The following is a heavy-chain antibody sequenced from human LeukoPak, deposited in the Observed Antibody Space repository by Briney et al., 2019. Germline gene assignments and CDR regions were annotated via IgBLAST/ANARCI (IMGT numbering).Heavy chain of an antibody. J-gene: IGHJ4*02. CDR3: AKDSESYGDYSFDY. V-gene: IGHV3-30*02. Sequence: GGSLRLSCAASGSTFSSYGMHWVRQAPGKGLEWVAFIRYDGSNKYYADSVKGRFTISRDNSKNTLYLQMNSLRAEDTAVYYCAKDSESYGDYSFDYWGQGTLVTVSS. D-gene: IGHD4-17*01. CDR2: IRYDGSNK. CDR1: GSTFSSYG.